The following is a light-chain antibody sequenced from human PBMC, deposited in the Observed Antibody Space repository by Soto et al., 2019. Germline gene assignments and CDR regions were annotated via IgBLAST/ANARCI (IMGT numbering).Light chain of an antibody. CDR1: QSISTY. CDR2: EAS. Sequence: DIQMTRSPSSLSASVGNRVTITCRASQSISTYLNWYQKKPGKAPNLRIYEASRLQRGVPSRVSGRGCGTDFTLSISSVQPEDFATDFCQQSYMDPITFGQGTRLEIK. CDR3: QQSYMDPIT. V-gene: IGKV1-39*01. J-gene: IGKJ5*01.